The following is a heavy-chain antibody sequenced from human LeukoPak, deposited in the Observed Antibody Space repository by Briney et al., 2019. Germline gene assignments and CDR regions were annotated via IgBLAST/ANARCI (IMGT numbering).Heavy chain of an antibody. V-gene: IGHV3-21*01. CDR1: GFTLSNYD. Sequence: PGGSLRLSCAASGFTLSNYDMNWVRQARGKGLEWVSSISTSSRYIYYKDSVRGRLTISRDDAKNSRYLEMNSLRAEDTAVYYCARADCSSSTCYLRRSWFDPWGQGTLVTVSS. J-gene: IGHJ5*02. CDR2: ISTSSRYI. D-gene: IGHD2-2*01. CDR3: ARADCSSSTCYLRRSWFDP.